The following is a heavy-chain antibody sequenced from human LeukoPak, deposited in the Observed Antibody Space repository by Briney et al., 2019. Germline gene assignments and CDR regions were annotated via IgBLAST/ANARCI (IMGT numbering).Heavy chain of an antibody. Sequence: GRSLRPSCAASGFTFSSYSMNWVRQAPGKGLEWVSSISSTSRYIYYADSVKGRFTISRDNAKNSLYLQMNSLRAEDTAVYYCARDPLKRAFDIWGQGTMVTVSS. J-gene: IGHJ3*02. CDR1: GFTFSSYS. CDR3: ARDPLKRAFDI. CDR2: ISSTSRYI. V-gene: IGHV3-21*01.